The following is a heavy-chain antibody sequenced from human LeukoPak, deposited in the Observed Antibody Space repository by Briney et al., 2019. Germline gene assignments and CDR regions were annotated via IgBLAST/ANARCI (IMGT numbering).Heavy chain of an antibody. V-gene: IGHV3-21*01. D-gene: IGHD6-13*01. CDR1: GFTFSSYS. CDR3: ARASVAAAAHDY. Sequence: GGSLRLSCAASGFTFSSYSMNWVRQAPGKGLEWVSSISSSSSYIYYADSVKGRFTISRDNAKNSLYLQMNSLRAEDTAVYYCARASVAAAAHDYWGQGTLVTVSS. J-gene: IGHJ4*02. CDR2: ISSSSSYI.